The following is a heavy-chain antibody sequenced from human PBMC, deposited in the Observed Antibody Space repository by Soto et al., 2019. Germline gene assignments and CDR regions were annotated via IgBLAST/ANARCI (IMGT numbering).Heavy chain of an antibody. J-gene: IGHJ3*02. V-gene: IGHV3-21*01. D-gene: IGHD3-22*01. CDR2: ISSSSSYI. CDR3: ARGGPRSNYYDRKPRAFDI. Sequence: EVQLVESGGGLVKPGGSLRLSCAASGFTFSSYSMNWVRQAPGKGLEWVSSISSSSSYIYYADSVKGRFTISRDNAKNSLYLQMNSLRAEDTAVYYCARGGPRSNYYDRKPRAFDIWGQGTMVTVSS. CDR1: GFTFSSYS.